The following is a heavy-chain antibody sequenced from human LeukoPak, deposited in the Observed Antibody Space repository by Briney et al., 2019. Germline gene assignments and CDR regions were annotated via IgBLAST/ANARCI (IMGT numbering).Heavy chain of an antibody. J-gene: IGHJ4*02. V-gene: IGHV3-23*01. D-gene: IGHD3-10*01. Sequence: PGGSLRLSCAASGFTFSSYAISWVRQAPGKGLEWVSAISGSGGSTYYADSVKGRFTTSRDNSKNTLYLQMNSLRAEDTAVYYCAKEPEDYYGSGSSPYYFDYWGQGNLVTVSS. CDR1: GFTFSSYA. CDR3: AKEPEDYYGSGSSPYYFDY. CDR2: ISGSGGST.